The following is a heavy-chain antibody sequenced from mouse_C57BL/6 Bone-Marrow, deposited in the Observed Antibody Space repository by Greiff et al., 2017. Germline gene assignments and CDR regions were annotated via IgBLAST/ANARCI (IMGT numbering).Heavy chain of an antibody. CDR2: IDPSDSYT. CDR3: AREEDDYPCAY. D-gene: IGHD2-4*01. Sequence: QVQLQQPGAELVKPGASVKLSCKASGYTFTSYWMQWVKQRPGQGLEWIGEIDPSDSYTNYNQKFKGKATLTVDTSSSTAYMQLSSLTSEDSAVYYCAREEDDYPCAYWGQGTLVTVSA. J-gene: IGHJ3*01. V-gene: IGHV1-50*01. CDR1: GYTFTSYW.